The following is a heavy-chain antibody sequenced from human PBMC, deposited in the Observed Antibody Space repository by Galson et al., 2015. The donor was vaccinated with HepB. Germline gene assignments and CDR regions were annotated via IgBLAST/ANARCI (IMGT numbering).Heavy chain of an antibody. CDR3: AKDGRIVGATYFDY. J-gene: IGHJ4*02. CDR2: ISWNSGSI. CDR1: GFTFDDYA. D-gene: IGHD1-26*01. Sequence: SLRLSCAASGFTFDDYAMHWVRQAPGKGLEWVSGISWNSGSIGYADSVKGRFTISRDNAKNSLYLQMNSLRAEDTALYYCAKDGRIVGATYFDYWGQGTLVTVSS. V-gene: IGHV3-9*01.